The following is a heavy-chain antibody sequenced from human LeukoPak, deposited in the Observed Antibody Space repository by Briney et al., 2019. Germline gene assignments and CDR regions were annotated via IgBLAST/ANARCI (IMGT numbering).Heavy chain of an antibody. Sequence: GASVKVSCKASGGTFSSYAISWVRQAPGQGLEWMGRIIPIFGIANYAQKFQGRVTITADKSTSTAYMELSSLRSEDTAVYYCARDRTSSYYYYYGMDVWGQGTTVTVSS. CDR1: GGTFSSYA. J-gene: IGHJ6*02. V-gene: IGHV1-69*04. CDR3: ARDRTSSYYYYYGMDV. D-gene: IGHD1-14*01. CDR2: IIPIFGIA.